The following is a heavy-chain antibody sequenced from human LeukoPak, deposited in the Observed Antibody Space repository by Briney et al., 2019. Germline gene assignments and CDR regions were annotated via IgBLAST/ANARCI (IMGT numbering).Heavy chain of an antibody. Sequence: GESLKISCKGSGYTFTNYYIAWVRQMPGKGLAWMGIIYPGDYDTTYSPSFEDEVTMSVDKSSSSAYLQWRSLKASDTAMYYCARLMLFEYGDYGDAFDIWGQGTMVTVSS. J-gene: IGHJ3*02. CDR2: IYPGDYDT. D-gene: IGHD4-17*01. V-gene: IGHV5-51*01. CDR1: GYTFTNYY. CDR3: ARLMLFEYGDYGDAFDI.